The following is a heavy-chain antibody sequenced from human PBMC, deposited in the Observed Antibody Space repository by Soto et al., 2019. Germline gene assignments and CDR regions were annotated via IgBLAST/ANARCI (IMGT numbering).Heavy chain of an antibody. Sequence: GGSMRLSCAASGFTFSNAWMSWVRQAPGKGLEWVGRIKSKTDGVTTDYAAPVKGRFTISRDDSKNTLYLPMNSLQTEDTAVYYCTTDRTSFGVVHGVYGMDAWGQGTTVTVSS. CDR2: IKSKTDGVTT. V-gene: IGHV3-15*01. CDR1: GFTFSNAW. CDR3: TTDRTSFGVVHGVYGMDA. J-gene: IGHJ6*02. D-gene: IGHD3-3*01.